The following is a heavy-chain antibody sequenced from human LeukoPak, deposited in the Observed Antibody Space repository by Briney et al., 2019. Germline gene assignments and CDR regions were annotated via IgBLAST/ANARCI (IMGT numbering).Heavy chain of an antibody. Sequence: AASVKVSCKASGGTFSSYAISWVRQAPGQGLEWMGGIIPIFGTANYAQKFQGRVTMTTDTSTSTAYMELRSLRSDDTAVYYCARVKRYSRSDYWGQGTLVTVSS. J-gene: IGHJ4*02. V-gene: IGHV1-69*05. CDR1: GGTFSSYA. CDR3: ARVKRYSRSDY. D-gene: IGHD6-13*01. CDR2: IIPIFGTA.